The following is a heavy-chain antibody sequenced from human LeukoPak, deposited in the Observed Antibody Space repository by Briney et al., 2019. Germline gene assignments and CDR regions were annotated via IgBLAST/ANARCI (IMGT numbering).Heavy chain of an antibody. D-gene: IGHD6-19*01. CDR3: ARGSASGWYTDY. J-gene: IGHJ4*02. V-gene: IGHV3-9*01. CDR1: GFTFNDYA. Sequence: GGTLRLSCATSGFTFNDYAIHWVRQAPGEGLEWVSGITWNSGTIGYADSVKGRFTISRDNAKNSLHLQMNSLRPDDTALYYSARGSASGWYTDYWGQGALIIVSS. CDR2: ITWNSGTI.